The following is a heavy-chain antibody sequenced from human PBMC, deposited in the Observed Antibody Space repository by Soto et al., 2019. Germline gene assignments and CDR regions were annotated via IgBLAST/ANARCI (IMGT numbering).Heavy chain of an antibody. D-gene: IGHD3-22*01. J-gene: IGHJ4*02. V-gene: IGHV4-30-4*01. CDR3: ARITMIVVVIEY. CDR2: IYYSGST. Sequence: PSETLSLTCTVSGGSISSGDYYWSWIRQPPGKGLEWIGYIYYSGSTYYSPSLKSRVTISVDTSKNQFSLKLSSVTAADTAVYYCARITMIVVVIEYWGQGTLVTVSS. CDR1: GGSISSGDYY.